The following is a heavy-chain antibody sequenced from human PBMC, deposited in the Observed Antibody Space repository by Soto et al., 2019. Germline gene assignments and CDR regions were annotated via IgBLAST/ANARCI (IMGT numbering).Heavy chain of an antibody. CDR3: ARVRYSSGWYDY. V-gene: IGHV3-48*03. CDR1: GFTFSSYE. Sequence: GGSLRLSCAASGFTFSSYEMNWVRQAPGKGLEWVSYISSSGSTIYYADSVKGRFTTSRDNAKNSLYLQMNSLRAEDTAVYYCARVRYSSGWYDYWGQGTLVTVSS. J-gene: IGHJ4*02. D-gene: IGHD6-19*01. CDR2: ISSSGSTI.